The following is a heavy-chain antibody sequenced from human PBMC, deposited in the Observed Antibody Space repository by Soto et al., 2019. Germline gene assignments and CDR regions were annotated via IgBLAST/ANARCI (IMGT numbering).Heavy chain of an antibody. J-gene: IGHJ4*02. Sequence: GGSLRFSCAASGFTFSSYAMSWVRQAPGKGLEWVSAISGSGGSTYYADSVKGRFTISRDNSKNTLYLQMNSLRAEDTGVYYCAKDASEYYYDSSGYPDYFDYWGQGTLVTVSS. CDR3: AKDASEYYYDSSGYPDYFDY. D-gene: IGHD3-22*01. CDR1: GFTFSSYA. CDR2: ISGSGGST. V-gene: IGHV3-23*01.